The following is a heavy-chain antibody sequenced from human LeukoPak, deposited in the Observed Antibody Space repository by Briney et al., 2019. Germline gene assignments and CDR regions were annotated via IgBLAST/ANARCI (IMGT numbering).Heavy chain of an antibody. CDR2: IYSGGST. V-gene: IGHV3-66*01. D-gene: IGHD3-9*01. Sequence: PGGSLRLSCADSGFTVCSNYMRWVRQAPGKGLEWVSVIYSGGSTHYADSVKGRFTISRDNSKNTLYLQMNSLRAEDTAVYYCARDRLHYDSLTGYPADWGQGTLVTVSS. CDR3: ARDRLHYDSLTGYPAD. J-gene: IGHJ4*02. CDR1: GFTVCSNY.